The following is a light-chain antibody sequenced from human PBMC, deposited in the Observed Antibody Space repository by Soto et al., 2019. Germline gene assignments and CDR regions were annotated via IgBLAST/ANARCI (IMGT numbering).Light chain of an antibody. V-gene: IGKV3D-20*01. CDR3: QQYGSSPFT. CDR2: DAS. J-gene: IGKJ3*01. Sequence: ENGLKQSPATMSLSPGERATLSCGASQSVGSSYLAWYQHKPGLAPRLLIYDASSRATGIPDRFSGSGSGTDFTLTISRLEPEDFALYYCQQYGSSPFTFGPGTKVDIK. CDR1: QSVGSSY.